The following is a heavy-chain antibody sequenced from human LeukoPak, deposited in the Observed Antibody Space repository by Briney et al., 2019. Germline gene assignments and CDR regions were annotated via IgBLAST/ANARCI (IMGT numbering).Heavy chain of an antibody. V-gene: IGHV4-39*02. Sequence: PSETLSLTCTVSGGSIRSSSYYWGWIRQPPGKGLEWIGSIYYSGSTYYNPSLKSRVTTSVDTSKNHFSLKLGSVTAADTAVYYCVRPSSSDYLDAFDIWGQGTMVTVSS. CDR2: IYYSGST. CDR1: GGSIRSSSYY. D-gene: IGHD3-22*01. CDR3: VRPSSSDYLDAFDI. J-gene: IGHJ3*02.